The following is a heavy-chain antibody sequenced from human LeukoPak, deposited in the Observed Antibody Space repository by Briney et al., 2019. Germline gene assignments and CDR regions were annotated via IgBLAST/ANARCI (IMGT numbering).Heavy chain of an antibody. D-gene: IGHD6-19*01. CDR2: INPNSGGT. J-gene: IGHJ4*02. CDR1: GYTFTGYY. Sequence: ASVKVSCKASGYTFTGYYMHWVRQAPAQGLEWMGWINPNSGGTNYAQKFQGRVTMTRDTSISTAYMELSRLRSDDTAVYYCARVCPYSSGWYGGFDYWGQGTLVTVSS. V-gene: IGHV1-2*02. CDR3: ARVCPYSSGWYGGFDY.